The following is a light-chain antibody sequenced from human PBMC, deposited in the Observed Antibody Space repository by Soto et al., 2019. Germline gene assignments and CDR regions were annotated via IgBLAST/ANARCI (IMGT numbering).Light chain of an antibody. CDR1: QSVTSNY. Sequence: EIVLTQSPGTLSLSPGERATLSCRASQSVTSNYLAWFQQKPGQAPRLLINGASRRATGIPDRFSGSGSGTDFTLTISRVEPDDFAVYYCQQYGNTPYTFGLGTKLEIK. V-gene: IGKV3-20*01. J-gene: IGKJ2*01. CDR2: GAS. CDR3: QQYGNTPYT.